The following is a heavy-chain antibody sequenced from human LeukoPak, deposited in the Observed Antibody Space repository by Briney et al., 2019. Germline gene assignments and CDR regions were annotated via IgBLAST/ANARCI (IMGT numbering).Heavy chain of an antibody. CDR2: ISVSGANT. V-gene: IGHV3-23*01. J-gene: IGHJ4*02. CDR1: GLKFSDAW. D-gene: IGHD5-12*01. Sequence: GGSLRLSCEASGLKFSDAWMNWVRQAPGKGLEWVSAISVSGANTYYADSVKGRFTISRDNSKNTLYLQMSSLRAEDTAVYYCAKGMVATRDWGQGTLVTVSS. CDR3: AKGMVATRD.